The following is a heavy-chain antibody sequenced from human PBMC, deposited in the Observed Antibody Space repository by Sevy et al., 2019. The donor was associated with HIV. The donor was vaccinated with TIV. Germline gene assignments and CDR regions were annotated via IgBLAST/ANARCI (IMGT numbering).Heavy chain of an antibody. Sequence: GGSLRLSCAASGFTFSSNEMNWVHQAPGKGLEWVSYISSSGSSIYYADSVKGRFTISRDNAKNSLYLQMNSLRAEDSAVYYCASDPYSSSLYGNYYYGMDVWGQGTTVTVSS. CDR3: ASDPYSSSLYGNYYYGMDV. CDR2: ISSSGSSI. CDR1: GFTFSSNE. J-gene: IGHJ6*02. V-gene: IGHV3-48*03. D-gene: IGHD6-13*01.